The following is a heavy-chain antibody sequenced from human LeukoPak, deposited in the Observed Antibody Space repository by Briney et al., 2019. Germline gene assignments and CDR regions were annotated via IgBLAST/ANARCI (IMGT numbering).Heavy chain of an antibody. CDR1: GGSISSYY. J-gene: IGHJ6*02. CDR3: ARESIEMATITGYYYYYGMDV. Sequence: SETLSLTCTVSGGSISSYYWSWIRQPPGKGLKWIGYIYYSGSTNYNPSLKSRVTISVDTSKNQFSLKLSSVTAADTAVYYCARESIEMATITGYYYYYGMDVWGQGTTVTVSS. CDR2: IYYSGST. D-gene: IGHD5-24*01. V-gene: IGHV4-59*01.